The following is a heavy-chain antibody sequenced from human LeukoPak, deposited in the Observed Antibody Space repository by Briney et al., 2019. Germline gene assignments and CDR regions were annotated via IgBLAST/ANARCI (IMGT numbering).Heavy chain of an antibody. CDR2: INPNSGGT. Sequence: GASVKVSCKVSGYTLTELSMHWVRQAPGQGLEWMGWINPNSGGTNYAQKFQGRVTMTRDTSISTAYMELSRLRSDDTAVYYCARDGDDVPAAIFENDWFDPWGQGTLVTVSS. D-gene: IGHD2-2*01. V-gene: IGHV1-2*02. J-gene: IGHJ5*02. CDR1: GYTLTELS. CDR3: ARDGDDVPAAIFENDWFDP.